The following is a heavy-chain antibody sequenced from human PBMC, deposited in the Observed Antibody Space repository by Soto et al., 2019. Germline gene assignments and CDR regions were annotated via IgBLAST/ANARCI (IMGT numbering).Heavy chain of an antibody. D-gene: IGHD6-19*01. V-gene: IGHV1-46*01. CDR1: GYTFTNYY. J-gene: IGHJ4*02. Sequence: ASVKVSCKASGYTFTNYYIHWVRQAPGQGLEWMGKINPGGGSTSYAQKFQGRVTMTRDTSTRKAYMELSSLRSEDTAVYYCARASSGATYAHFDYWGQGTLVTVSS. CDR2: INPGGGST. CDR3: ARASSGATYAHFDY.